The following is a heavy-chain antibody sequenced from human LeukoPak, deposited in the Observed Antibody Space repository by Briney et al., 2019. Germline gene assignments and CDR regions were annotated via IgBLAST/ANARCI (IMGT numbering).Heavy chain of an antibody. V-gene: IGHV4-39*01. D-gene: IGHD3-22*01. Sequence: PSETLSLTCSVSGGSISTTTHYWGWIRQAPGKGLEWIGTVYYTGSPYCNPSLKGRVSISVDTSKNEFSLKLASVTAADTALYYCARPRRGPDSSGHYYYFDSWGQGILVTVSS. CDR3: ARPRRGPDSSGHYYYFDS. J-gene: IGHJ4*02. CDR1: GGSISTTTHY. CDR2: VYYTGSP.